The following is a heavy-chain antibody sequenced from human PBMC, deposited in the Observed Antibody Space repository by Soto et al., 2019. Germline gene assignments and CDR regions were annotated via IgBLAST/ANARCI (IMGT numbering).Heavy chain of an antibody. V-gene: IGHV4-59*01. CDR1: GGSMSSYY. D-gene: IGHD2-8*01. J-gene: IGHJ4*02. CDR3: ARVYAYYFDY. Sequence: SETLSLTCAVSGGSMSSYYWSWIRQPPGKGLEWIGYIYYSGSTNYNPSLKSRVTISVDTSKNQFSLKLSSVTAADTAVYYCARVYAYYFDYWGQGTLVTLSS. CDR2: IYYSGST.